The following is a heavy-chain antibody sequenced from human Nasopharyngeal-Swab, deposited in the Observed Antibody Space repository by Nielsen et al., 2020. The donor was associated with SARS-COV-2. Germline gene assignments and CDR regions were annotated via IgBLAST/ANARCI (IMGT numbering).Heavy chain of an antibody. D-gene: IGHD3-22*01. CDR3: ARESLLYYDSSGYRYWYFDF. CDR1: GGSISSNY. J-gene: IGHJ2*01. V-gene: IGHV4-59*13. CDR2: IYYSGST. Sequence: SETLSLTCTVYGGSISSNYWSWIRQHQGKGLEWIGYIYYSGSTNYNPSLKSRVTISVDTSKNQFSLKLSSVTAADTAVYYCARESLLYYDSSGYRYWYFDFWGRGTLVTVSS.